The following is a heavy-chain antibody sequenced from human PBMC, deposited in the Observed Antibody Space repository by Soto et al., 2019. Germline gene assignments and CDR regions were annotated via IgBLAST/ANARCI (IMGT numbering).Heavy chain of an antibody. V-gene: IGHV4-34*01. CDR3: ARGGLMVYAMFDY. CDR1: GGSFSGYY. J-gene: IGHJ4*02. CDR2: INHSGST. Sequence: QVQLQQWGAGLLKPSETLSLTCAVYGGSFSGYYWSWIRQPPGKGLEWIGEINHSGSTKYNPSLKSRVTISGDTSKNPFSLRLSSVTAADTALYYCARGGLMVYAMFDYWGQGTLVTVSS. D-gene: IGHD2-8*01.